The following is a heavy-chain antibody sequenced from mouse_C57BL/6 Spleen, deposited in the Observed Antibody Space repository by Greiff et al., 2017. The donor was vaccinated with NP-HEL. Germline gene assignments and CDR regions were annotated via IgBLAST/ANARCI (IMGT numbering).Heavy chain of an antibody. D-gene: IGHD1-1*01. CDR3: TTWHYYGSSYYFDY. CDR2: IDPENGDT. V-gene: IGHV14-4*01. J-gene: IGHJ2*01. Sequence: VQLQQSGAELVRPGASVKLSCTASGFNIKDDYMHWVKQRPEQGLEWIGWIDPENGDTEYASKFQGKATITADTSSNTAYLQLSSLTSEDTAVYYCTTWHYYGSSYYFDYWGQGTTLTVSS. CDR1: GFNIKDDY.